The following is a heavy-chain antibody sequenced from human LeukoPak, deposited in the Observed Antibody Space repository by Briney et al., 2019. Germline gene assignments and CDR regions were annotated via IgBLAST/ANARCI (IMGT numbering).Heavy chain of an antibody. CDR1: GFTFSDYG. J-gene: IGHJ4*02. CDR3: ARAFGYSYGLFDY. Sequence: GGSLRLSCAASGFTFSDYGMNWVRQAPGKGLEWVAFIRYDGSNKYYADSVKGRFTISRDNSKNTLYLQMNSLRAEDTAVYYCARAFGYSYGLFDYWGQGTLVTVSS. CDR2: IRYDGSNK. D-gene: IGHD5-18*01. V-gene: IGHV3-30*02.